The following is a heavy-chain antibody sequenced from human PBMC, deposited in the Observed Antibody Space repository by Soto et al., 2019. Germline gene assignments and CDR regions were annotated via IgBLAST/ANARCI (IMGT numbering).Heavy chain of an antibody. V-gene: IGHV4-61*05. D-gene: IGHD3-22*01. Sequence: SETLSLTYTVSGGSISSSSYYWAWVRQPPGKGLEWIGYIYHTGSTACNPSLKSRAAISVDTSKNQFSLKLNSVTAADTAVYYCASADSSGYYLNFGYWGQGTLVTVSS. CDR2: IYHTGST. J-gene: IGHJ4*02. CDR3: ASADSSGYYLNFGY. CDR1: GGSISSSSYY.